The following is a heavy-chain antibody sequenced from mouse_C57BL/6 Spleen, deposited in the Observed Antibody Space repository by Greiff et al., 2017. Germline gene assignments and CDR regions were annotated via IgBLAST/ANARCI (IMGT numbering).Heavy chain of an antibody. V-gene: IGHV1-55*01. J-gene: IGHJ3*01. CDR3: ANYGSSYGFAY. CDR1: GYPFTSYW. D-gene: IGHD1-1*01. Sequence: QVQLKQPGAELVKPGASVKMSCKASGYPFTSYWITWVKQRPGQGLEWIGDIYPGSGSTNYNEKFKSKATLTVDTSSSTAYMQLSSLTSEDSAVYYCANYGSSYGFAYWGQGTLVTVSA. CDR2: IYPGSGST.